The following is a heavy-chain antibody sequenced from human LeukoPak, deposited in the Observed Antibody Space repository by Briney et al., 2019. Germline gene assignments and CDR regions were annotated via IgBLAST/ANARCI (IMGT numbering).Heavy chain of an antibody. D-gene: IGHD3-16*01. CDR3: ASYEGGVMVY. V-gene: IGHV4-39*01. CDR2: IYYSGST. CDR1: GGSISSSSYY. J-gene: IGHJ4*02. Sequence: SETLSLTCTVSGGSISSSSYYWGWIRQPPGKGLEWIGSIYYSGSTYYNPSLKSRVTISVDTSKNQFSLKLSSMTAADTAVYYCASYEGGVMVYWGQGTLVTVSS.